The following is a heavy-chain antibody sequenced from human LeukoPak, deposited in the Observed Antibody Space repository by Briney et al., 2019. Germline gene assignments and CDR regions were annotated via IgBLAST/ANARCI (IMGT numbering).Heavy chain of an antibody. CDR2: INHSGST. Sequence: SETLSLTCAVYGGSFSGYYWSWIRQPPGKGLEWIGEINHSGSTNYNPSLKSRVTISVDTSKNQFSLKLSSVTAADTAVYYCARDRRDGYNKWGCKDYWGQGTLVTVSS. CDR3: ARDRRDGYNKWGCKDY. J-gene: IGHJ4*02. V-gene: IGHV4-34*01. CDR1: GGSFSGYY. D-gene: IGHD5-24*01.